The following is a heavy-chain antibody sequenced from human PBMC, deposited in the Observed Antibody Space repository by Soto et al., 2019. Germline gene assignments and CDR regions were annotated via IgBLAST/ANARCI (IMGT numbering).Heavy chain of an antibody. Sequence: SVKVSWKTAGGGISSYAISWVRQAPGQGLEWMGGIIPIFGTANYAQKFQGRVTITADESTSTAYMELSSLRSEDTAVYYCARDLVQLERRYWFDPWGQGTLVTVSS. V-gene: IGHV1-69*13. CDR1: GGGISSYA. D-gene: IGHD1-1*01. CDR2: IIPIFGTA. CDR3: ARDLVQLERRYWFDP. J-gene: IGHJ5*02.